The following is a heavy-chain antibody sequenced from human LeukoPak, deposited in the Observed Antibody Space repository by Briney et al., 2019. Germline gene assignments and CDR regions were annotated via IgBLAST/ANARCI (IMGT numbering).Heavy chain of an antibody. V-gene: IGHV3-53*01. D-gene: IGHD6-13*01. CDR1: GFTFSSNY. CDR3: ARDRSWPSYFDY. Sequence: GGSLRLSCAASGFTFSSNYMSWVRQAPGKGLEWVSVIYSGGSTYYADSVKGRFTISRDNSKNTLYLQMNSLRAEDTAVYYCARDRSWPSYFDYWGQGTLVTVSS. CDR2: IYSGGST. J-gene: IGHJ4*02.